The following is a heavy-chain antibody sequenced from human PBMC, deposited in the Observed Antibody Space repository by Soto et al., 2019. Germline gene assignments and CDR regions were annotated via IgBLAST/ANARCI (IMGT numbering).Heavy chain of an antibody. CDR1: GGSFSGYY. J-gene: IGHJ6*02. V-gene: IGHV4-34*01. D-gene: IGHD4-17*01. Sequence: WETLSLTCAVYGGSFSGYYWSWIRQPPGKGLEWIGEINHSGSTNYNPSLKSRVTISVDTSKNQFSLKLSSVTAADTAVYYCARGRGSTVITRYYYYGMDVWGQGTTVTVSS. CDR2: INHSGST. CDR3: ARGRGSTVITRYYYYGMDV.